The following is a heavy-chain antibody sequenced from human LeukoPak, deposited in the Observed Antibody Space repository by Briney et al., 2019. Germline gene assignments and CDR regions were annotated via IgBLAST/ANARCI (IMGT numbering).Heavy chain of an antibody. V-gene: IGHV3-7*03. J-gene: IGHJ1*01. CDR1: GFTFSTYW. CDR2: INQDGTEK. Sequence: GGSLRLSCEASGFTFSTYWMSWVRQAPGKGLEWVANINQDGTEKYCVDSVKGRFTISRDNAKNSLYLHMSSLRAEDTAVYYCAKNRGDYDPEYFQHWGQGTLVTVSS. D-gene: IGHD4-17*01. CDR3: AKNRGDYDPEYFQH.